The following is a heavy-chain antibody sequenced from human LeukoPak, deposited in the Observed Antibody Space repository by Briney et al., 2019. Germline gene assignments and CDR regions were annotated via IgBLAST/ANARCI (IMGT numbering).Heavy chain of an antibody. CDR3: ARDPSYDDN. CDR2: ISSGSGFI. CDR1: GFTFNSFT. V-gene: IGHV3-21*01. D-gene: IGHD5-18*01. J-gene: IGHJ4*02. Sequence: PGGSLRLSCAASGFTFNSFTMNWVRQAPGKELEWVSSISSGSGFIYYADSVKGRFTISRDNAKNSLYLQMNSLRAEDTAVYYCARDPSYDDNWGQGTLVTVSS.